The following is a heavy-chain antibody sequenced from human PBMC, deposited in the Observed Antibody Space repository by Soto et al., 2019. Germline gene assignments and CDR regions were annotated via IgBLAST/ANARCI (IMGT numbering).Heavy chain of an antibody. D-gene: IGHD1-1*01. J-gene: IGHJ6*02. Sequence: SLKVSCKASVFTFTSSAVQSVRQARGQRLEWIGWIVVGSGNTNYAQKFQERVTITRDMSTSTAYMELSSLRAEDTAVYYCAKRGTKRERIPYGMDVWGQGTTVSVS. CDR1: VFTFTSSA. CDR2: IVVGSGNT. CDR3: AKRGTKRERIPYGMDV. V-gene: IGHV1-58*01.